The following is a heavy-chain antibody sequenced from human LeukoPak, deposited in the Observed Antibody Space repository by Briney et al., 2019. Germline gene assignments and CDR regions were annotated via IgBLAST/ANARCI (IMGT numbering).Heavy chain of an antibody. CDR1: GYSFTSYW. D-gene: IGHD6-19*01. CDR2: IYPGDSDT. Sequence: GESLKISFKGSGYSFTSYWIGWVRQMPGKGLEWMGIIYPGDSDTRYSPSFQGQVTISADKSISTAYLQWSSLKASDPAMYYCAGAGIAVAGNAEYFQHWGQGTLVSVSS. CDR3: AGAGIAVAGNAEYFQH. J-gene: IGHJ1*01. V-gene: IGHV5-51*01.